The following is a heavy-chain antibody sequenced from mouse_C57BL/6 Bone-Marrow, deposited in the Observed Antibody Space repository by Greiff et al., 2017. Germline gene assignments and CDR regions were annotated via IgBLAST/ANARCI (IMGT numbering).Heavy chain of an antibody. CDR3: ARPAFYYDGSSSYFDY. V-gene: IGHV14-3*01. J-gene: IGHJ2*01. Sequence: VQLQQSVAELVRPGASVKLSCTASGFNIKNTYMHWVKQRPEQGLEWIGRIDPANGNTKYAPKFQGKATITADTSSNTAYRQLSSLTSEDTAIYYCARPAFYYDGSSSYFDYWGQGTTLTVSS. CDR2: IDPANGNT. D-gene: IGHD1-1*01. CDR1: GFNIKNTY.